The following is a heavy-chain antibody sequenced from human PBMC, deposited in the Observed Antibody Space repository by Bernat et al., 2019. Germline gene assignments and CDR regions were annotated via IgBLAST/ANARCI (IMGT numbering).Heavy chain of an antibody. CDR1: GFTFSSYG. Sequence: QVQLVESGGGVVQPGRSLRLSCAASGFTFSSYGMHWVRQAPGKGLEWVAVIWYDGGNKYYADSVKGRFTISRNNSTNTLNLQMNSLRAEDTAVYYCARDRGRSGYSYGSYWYFDLWGRGTLVTVSS. D-gene: IGHD5-18*01. V-gene: IGHV3-33*01. CDR3: ARDRGRSGYSYGSYWYFDL. J-gene: IGHJ2*01. CDR2: IWYDGGNK.